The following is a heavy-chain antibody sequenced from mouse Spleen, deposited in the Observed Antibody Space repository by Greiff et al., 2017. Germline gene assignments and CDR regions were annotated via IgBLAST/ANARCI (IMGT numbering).Heavy chain of an antibody. CDR3: AIYYGNYEGVAY. CDR1: GFTFSSYA. V-gene: IGHV5-9-3*01. CDR2: ISSGGSYT. D-gene: IGHD2-1*01. J-gene: IGHJ3*01. Sequence: EVQLVESGGGLVKPGGSLKLSCAASGFTFSSYAMSWVRQTPEKRLEWVATISSGGSYTYYPDSVKGRFTISRDNAKNTLYLQMSSLRSEDTAMYYCAIYYGNYEGVAYWGQGTLVTVSA.